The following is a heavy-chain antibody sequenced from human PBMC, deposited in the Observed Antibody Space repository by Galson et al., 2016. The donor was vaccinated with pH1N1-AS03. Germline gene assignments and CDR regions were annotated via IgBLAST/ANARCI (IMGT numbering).Heavy chain of an antibody. V-gene: IGHV1-2*04. J-gene: IGHJ6*02. D-gene: IGHD1-26*01. Sequence: SVKVSCKASGYIFTGFYVHWVRQAPGQGLEWMGWINPNNGVTNYAQKFQAWVTMTGDTSISTAYMELYGLKSDDTAVYYCARDPRGPCSSATCATTYYLGMDVWGQRTTVIVSS. CDR1: GYIFTGFY. CDR3: ARDPRGPCSSATCATTYYLGMDV. CDR2: INPNNGVT.